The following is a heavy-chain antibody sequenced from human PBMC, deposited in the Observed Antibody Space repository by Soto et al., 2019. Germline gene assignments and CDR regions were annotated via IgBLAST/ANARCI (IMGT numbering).Heavy chain of an antibody. V-gene: IGHV5-51*01. CDR1: GYSFTTYW. J-gene: IGHJ4*02. CDR2: IFPSDSDT. CDR3: ARPYSSSPAG. Sequence: GESLKISCKGFGYSFTTYWIGWVRQMPGKGLEWVGIIFPSDSDTRYNPSFQGQVTISADKSIGTAYLQWSSLRASDTAMYYCARPYSSSPAGWGQGTLVTVSS. D-gene: IGHD6-6*01.